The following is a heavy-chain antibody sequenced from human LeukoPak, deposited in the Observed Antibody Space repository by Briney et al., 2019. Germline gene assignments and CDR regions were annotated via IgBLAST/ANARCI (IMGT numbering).Heavy chain of an antibody. CDR2: TKSKTDGGKT. Sequence: PGGSLRLSCAASGFTFNNAWMSWVRQAPGKGLEWVGRTKSKTDGGKTDYAAPVKGRFTIPRDDSENTLYLQMNSLKIEDTAVYYCTTGTDFDCWGPGSLVTVSS. CDR3: TTGTDFDC. V-gene: IGHV3-15*01. CDR1: GFTFNNAW. J-gene: IGHJ4*02.